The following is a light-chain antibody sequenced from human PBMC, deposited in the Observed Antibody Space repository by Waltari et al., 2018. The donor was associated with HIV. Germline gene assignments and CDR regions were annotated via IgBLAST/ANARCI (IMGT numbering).Light chain of an antibody. CDR1: TGAVTSDHF. V-gene: IGLV7-46*01. CDR2: DTN. Sequence: QAVVTQEPSLIVSPGGTVTLTCGSSTGAVTSDHFPSWFQQKSGQAPTTLIYDTNNKHSWTPARFSGSLLGGKAALTLSGAQPEDEGDYYCLLSYSGVGRVFGGGTRVTVL. CDR3: LLSYSGVGRV. J-gene: IGLJ2*01.